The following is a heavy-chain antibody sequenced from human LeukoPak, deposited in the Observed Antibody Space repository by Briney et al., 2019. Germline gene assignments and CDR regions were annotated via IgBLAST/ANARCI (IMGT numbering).Heavy chain of an antibody. V-gene: IGHV1-46*01. CDR1: GYTFTAYY. D-gene: IGHD2-21*01. CDR2: INPSGGST. CDR3: AREGEVIVTDNLFY. J-gene: IGHJ4*02. Sequence: ASVKVSCKASGYTFTAYYIHWVRQAPGQGLEWMGCINPSGGSTTYAQMFQGRVTMTRDTSTRTVYMELSSLRSEDTAAYYCAREGEVIVTDNLFYWGQGTLVTVSS.